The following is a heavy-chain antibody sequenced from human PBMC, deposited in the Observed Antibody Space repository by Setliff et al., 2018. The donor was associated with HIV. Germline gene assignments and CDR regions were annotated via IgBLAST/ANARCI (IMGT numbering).Heavy chain of an antibody. CDR3: AREEYTQYYFDY. Sequence: GGSLRLSCAASGFIFRSYNINWVRQAPGKGLEWISSISGSSAYIYYADSVKGRFTISRGNAKNSLYLQMNSLRAEDTAVYYCAREEYTQYYFDYWGQGTLVTVSS. V-gene: IGHV3-21*01. J-gene: IGHJ4*02. D-gene: IGHD6-6*01. CDR1: GFIFRSYN. CDR2: ISGSSAYI.